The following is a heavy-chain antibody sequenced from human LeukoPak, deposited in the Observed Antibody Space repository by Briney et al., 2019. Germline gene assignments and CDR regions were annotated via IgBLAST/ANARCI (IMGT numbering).Heavy chain of an antibody. D-gene: IGHD3-10*01. CDR2: ISSSSRTI. CDR3: AREGWVPSDY. CDR1: GFTFSSYS. Sequence: GGSLRLSCAASGFTFSSYSMNWVRQAPGKGLEWVSYISSSSRTIYYADSVKGRFTISRDNAKNPLYLQMNSLGAGDTAVYYCAREGWVPSDYWGQGTLVTVSS. V-gene: IGHV3-48*01. J-gene: IGHJ4*02.